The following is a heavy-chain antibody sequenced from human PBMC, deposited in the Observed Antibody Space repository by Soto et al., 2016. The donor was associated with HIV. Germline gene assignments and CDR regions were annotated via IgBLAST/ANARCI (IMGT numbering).Heavy chain of an antibody. CDR1: GFTVSSSY. Sequence: EVQLVESGGGLVQPGGSLRLSCAASGFTVSSSYMSWVRQTSGKGLEWVSVIYSGGNTYYANSVAGRFTISRDNSNNILFLQMNSLRAEDTAVYYCARDRPGYSDRTGSSVGVGYFENWGQGNLVTVSS. D-gene: IGHD3-22*01. J-gene: IGHJ4*02. CDR3: ARDRPGYSDRTGSSVGVGYFEN. V-gene: IGHV3-66*01. CDR2: IYSGGNT.